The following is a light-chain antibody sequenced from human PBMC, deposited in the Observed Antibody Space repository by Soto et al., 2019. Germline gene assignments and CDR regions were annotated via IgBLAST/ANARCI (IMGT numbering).Light chain of an antibody. Sequence: EIVSTQSPATLSLSPGERATLSCRASQSIASYLAWYQHRPGQAPRLLVYDASKRATDIPARFSGSGSGTDFTLTISSLEPEDFAVYYCQLRTNWPPTWTFGQGTKVEIK. CDR2: DAS. CDR3: QLRTNWPPTWT. J-gene: IGKJ1*01. V-gene: IGKV3-11*01. CDR1: QSIASY.